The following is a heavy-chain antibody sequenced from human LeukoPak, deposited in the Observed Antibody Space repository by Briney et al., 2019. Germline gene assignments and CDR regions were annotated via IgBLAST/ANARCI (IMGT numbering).Heavy chain of an antibody. D-gene: IGHD2-2*01. CDR3: ATSWNFGSNIYF. J-gene: IGHJ4*02. CDR2: INHSGIT. V-gene: IGHV4-34*01. Sequence: SETLSLTCAVYGGSFSDYYWSWIRQPPGKGLEYIGEINHSGITNYNPSLMSRVTISVDTSKNQFSLKLSSVTAADTAVYYCATSWNFGSNIYFWGQGTLVTVSS. CDR1: GGSFSDYY.